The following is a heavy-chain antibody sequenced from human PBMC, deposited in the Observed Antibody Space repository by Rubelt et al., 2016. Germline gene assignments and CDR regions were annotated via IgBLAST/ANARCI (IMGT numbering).Heavy chain of an antibody. Sequence: VQLVASGGGLVQPGGSLRLSCSASGFTFKNYAMHWVRQGPEKRLEYVSAISSDGGSTYSADSVKGSFTISRDNAKNSLYPQMNSLRAEDTAVYYCVRDQTGDLDYWGQGTLVTVSS. CDR1: GFTFKNYA. CDR2: ISSDGGST. D-gene: IGHD7-27*01. CDR3: VRDQTGDLDY. V-gene: IGHV3-64*04. J-gene: IGHJ4*02.